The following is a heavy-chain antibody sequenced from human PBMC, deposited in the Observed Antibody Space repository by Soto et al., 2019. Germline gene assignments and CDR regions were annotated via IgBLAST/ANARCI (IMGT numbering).Heavy chain of an antibody. V-gene: IGHV3-30-3*01. CDR1: GFTFSSYT. J-gene: IGHJ4*02. CDR2: ISHDGSNR. D-gene: IGHD3-10*01. CDR3: ACAGGH. Sequence: GGSLRLSCAVSGFTFSSYTMHWVRQAPGKGLEWVARISHDGSNRYYADSVKGRFTISRDNSKNTLYLQMNSLRTEDTAVYYCACAGGHWGQGTLVTVSS.